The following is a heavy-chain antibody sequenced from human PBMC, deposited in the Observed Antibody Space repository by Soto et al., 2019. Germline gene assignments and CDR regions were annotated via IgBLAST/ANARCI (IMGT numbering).Heavy chain of an antibody. D-gene: IGHD3-22*01. CDR2: IYHSGST. V-gene: IGHV4-4*02. J-gene: IGHJ3*02. Sequence: SETLSLTCAVSGGSISSSNWWSWVRQPQGKGLEWIGEIYHSGSTNYNPSLKSRVTISVDKSKNQFSLKLSSVTAADTAVYYCARDRYDSSGYVIIDAFDIWGQGTMVTVSS. CDR1: GGSISSSNW. CDR3: ARDRYDSSGYVIIDAFDI.